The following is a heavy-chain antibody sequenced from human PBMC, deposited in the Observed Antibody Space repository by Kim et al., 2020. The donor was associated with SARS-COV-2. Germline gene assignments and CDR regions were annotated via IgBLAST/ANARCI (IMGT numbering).Heavy chain of an antibody. J-gene: IGHJ4*02. CDR2: IYSGGST. Sequence: GGSLRLSCAASGFTVSSNYMSWVRQAPGKGLEWVSVIYSGGSTYYADSVKGRFTISRDNSKNTLYLQMNSLRAEDTAVYYCARLSAIAVAGFFDYWGQGTLVTVSS. CDR3: ARLSAIAVAGFFDY. V-gene: IGHV3-53*01. CDR1: GFTVSSNY. D-gene: IGHD6-19*01.